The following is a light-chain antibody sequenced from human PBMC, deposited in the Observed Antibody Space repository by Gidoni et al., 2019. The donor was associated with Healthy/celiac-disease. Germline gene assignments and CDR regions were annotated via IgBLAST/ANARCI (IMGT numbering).Light chain of an antibody. J-gene: IGKJ1*01. CDR1: QSVSSN. V-gene: IGKV3-15*01. Sequence: LSCRASQSVSSNLAWYQQKPGQAPRLLIYGASTRATGIPARFSGSGSGTEFTLTISSLQSEDFAVYYCQQYNNWPLSFGQGTKVEIK. CDR2: GAS. CDR3: QQYNNWPLS.